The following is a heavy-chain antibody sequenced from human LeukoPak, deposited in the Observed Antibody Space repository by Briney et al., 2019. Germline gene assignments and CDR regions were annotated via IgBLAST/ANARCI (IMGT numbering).Heavy chain of an antibody. J-gene: IGHJ4*02. CDR1: GFTFSNYV. V-gene: IGHV3-33*06. Sequence: PGRSLRLSCAASGFTFSNYVMHWVRQAPGKGLGWVAVIWYDGSNKYYADSVKDRFTISRDNSKNTLYLQMNSLRAEDTAVYYCAKDNAYYFEYWGQGTLVTVSS. CDR3: AKDNAYYFEY. CDR2: IWYDGSNK.